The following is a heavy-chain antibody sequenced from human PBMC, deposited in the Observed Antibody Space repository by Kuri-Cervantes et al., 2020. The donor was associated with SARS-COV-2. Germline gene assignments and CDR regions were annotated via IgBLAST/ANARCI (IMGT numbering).Heavy chain of an antibody. J-gene: IGHJ4*02. CDR2: INHGGST. Sequence: SQTLSLTCAVYGGSFSDYAWTWIRQTPAKGLEWIGQINHGGSTSHNPSLKSRVTISVDTSKKQFSLKSTSVTVADTAVYYWARGSPGYWGQGTRVTVSS. V-gene: IGHV4-34*01. CDR3: ARGSPGY. CDR1: GGSFSDYA.